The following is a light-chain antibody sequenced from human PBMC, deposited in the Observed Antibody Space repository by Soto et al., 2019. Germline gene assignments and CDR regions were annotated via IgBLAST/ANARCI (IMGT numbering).Light chain of an antibody. Sequence: EMVLTQSPGTLSLSPGERATLSCRASQSVSSNLAWYQQKPGQAPRLLIYGASTRATGIPARFSGSGSGTDFSLTISSLQPEDVATYYCQYLNSFPHTFGGGTKVDIK. CDR1: QSVSSN. CDR3: QYLNSFPHT. CDR2: GAS. J-gene: IGKJ4*01. V-gene: IGKV3-15*01.